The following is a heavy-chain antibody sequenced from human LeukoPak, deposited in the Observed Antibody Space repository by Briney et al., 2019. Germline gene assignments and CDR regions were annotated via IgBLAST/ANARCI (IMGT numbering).Heavy chain of an antibody. Sequence: SENLSLTCTVSGGSVSSGSYYWSWIRQPPGKGLEWIGYIYYSGSTNYNPSLKSRVTISVDTSKNQFSLKLSSVTAADTAVYYCAREDGDYVYAFDIWGQGTMVTVSS. CDR2: IYYSGST. D-gene: IGHD4-17*01. CDR3: AREDGDYVYAFDI. CDR1: GGSVSSGSYY. J-gene: IGHJ3*02. V-gene: IGHV4-61*01.